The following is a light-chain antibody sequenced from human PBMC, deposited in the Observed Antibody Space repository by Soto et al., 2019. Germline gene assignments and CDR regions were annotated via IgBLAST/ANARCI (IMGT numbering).Light chain of an antibody. J-gene: IGLJ2*01. V-gene: IGLV1-47*01. Sequence: QTVVTQPPSASGTPGQRVTISCSGSSSNIGSNYVYWYQQLPGTAPKLLIYRNNQRPSGVPDRFSGSKSGTSASLAISGLRSEDEADYYCAAWDDSLSGLFGGGTKL. CDR2: RNN. CDR3: AAWDDSLSGL. CDR1: SSNIGSNY.